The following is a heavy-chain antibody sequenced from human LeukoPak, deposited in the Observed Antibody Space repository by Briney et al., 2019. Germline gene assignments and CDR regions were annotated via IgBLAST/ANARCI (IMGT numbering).Heavy chain of an antibody. CDR1: GFTFSSYW. V-gene: IGHV3-74*01. D-gene: IGHD6-13*01. CDR3: ARAASSSWYTLGDDY. Sequence: GGSLRLSCAASGFTFSSYWMHWVRQAPGKGLVWVSRINSDGSSTSYADSVKGRFTISRDNAKNTLYLQMNSLRAEDTAVYYCARAASSSWYTLGDDYWGQGTLVTVSS. J-gene: IGHJ4*02. CDR2: INSDGSST.